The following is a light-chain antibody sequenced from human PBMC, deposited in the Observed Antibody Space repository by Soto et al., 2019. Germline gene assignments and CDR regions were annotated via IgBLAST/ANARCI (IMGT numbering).Light chain of an antibody. Sequence: QSALTQPPSVSGSPGQSVTISCTGTSSDVGSYNRVSWYQQPPGTAPKLMIYEVSNRPSGVPDRFSGSKSGNTASLTISGLQAEDEDASYCSLYTRRLGVFGTGTKVTV. CDR2: EVS. V-gene: IGLV2-18*01. CDR1: SSDVGSYNR. J-gene: IGLJ1*01. CDR3: SLYTRRLGV.